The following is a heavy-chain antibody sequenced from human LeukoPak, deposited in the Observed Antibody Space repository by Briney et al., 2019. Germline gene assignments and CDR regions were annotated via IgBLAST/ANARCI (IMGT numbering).Heavy chain of an antibody. CDR1: GYSFTSYW. V-gene: IGHV5-51*01. D-gene: IGHD3-22*01. CDR3: ASSAYYYDSSGYSPSAFDI. CDR2: IYPGDSDT. J-gene: IGHJ3*02. Sequence: GESLKISCKGSGYSFTSYWIGWVRQMPGKGLEWMGIIYPGDSDTRYSPSFQGQVTISADKSISTAYLQWSSLKASDTAMYYCASSAYYYDSSGYSPSAFDIWGQGTMVTVSS.